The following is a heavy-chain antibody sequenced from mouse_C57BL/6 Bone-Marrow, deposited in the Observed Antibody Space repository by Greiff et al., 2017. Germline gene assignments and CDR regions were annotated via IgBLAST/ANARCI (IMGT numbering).Heavy chain of an antibody. J-gene: IGHJ1*03. Sequence: QVQLQQSGAELARPGASVKMSCKASGYTFTSYTMHWVKQRPGQGLEWIGYINPSSGYTKYNQKFKDKATLTADKSSSTAYMQLSSLTSEDSAVYYCAREGEITTVAPWYFDVWGTGTTVTVSS. CDR2: INPSSGYT. D-gene: IGHD1-1*01. CDR3: AREGEITTVAPWYFDV. V-gene: IGHV1-4*01. CDR1: GYTFTSYT.